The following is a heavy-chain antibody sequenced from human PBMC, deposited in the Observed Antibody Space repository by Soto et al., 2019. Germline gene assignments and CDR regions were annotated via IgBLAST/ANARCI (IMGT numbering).Heavy chain of an antibody. D-gene: IGHD2-2*01. CDR1: GFTFSSYA. V-gene: IGHV3-23*01. CDR3: AKLVIVVVPAAPGGGMDV. Sequence: GGSLRLSCAASGFTFSSYAMSWVRKAPGKGLEWVSAISGSGGSTYYADSVKGRFTISRDNSKNTLYLQMNSLRAEDTAVYYCAKLVIVVVPAAPGGGMDVWGQGTTVTVSS. CDR2: ISGSGGST. J-gene: IGHJ6*02.